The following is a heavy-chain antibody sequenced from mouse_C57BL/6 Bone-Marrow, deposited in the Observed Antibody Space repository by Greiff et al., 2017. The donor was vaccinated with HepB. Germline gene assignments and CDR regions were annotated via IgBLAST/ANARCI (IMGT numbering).Heavy chain of an antibody. CDR1: GFTFSDYY. Sequence: EVHLVESGGGLVQPGGSLKLSCPASGFTFSDYYMYWVRQTPEKRLEWVAYISNGGGSTYYPDTVKGRFTISRDNAKNTLYLQMSRLKSEDTAMYYCARRNWGFDYGGQGTTLTVSS. V-gene: IGHV5-12*01. CDR3: ARRNWGFDY. J-gene: IGHJ2*01. D-gene: IGHD4-1*01. CDR2: ISNGGGST.